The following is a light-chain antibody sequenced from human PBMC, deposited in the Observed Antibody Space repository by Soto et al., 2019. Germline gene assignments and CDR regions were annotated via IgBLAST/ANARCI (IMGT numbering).Light chain of an antibody. CDR2: VTS. CDR1: QGMSSY. V-gene: IGKV1-9*01. J-gene: IGKJ4*01. CDR3: QQLSIYPLT. Sequence: IQLTQSPSSLSAPVGDRVTLTYQASQGMSSYLAWYQQKPGKAPKLPIYVTSTLQTGVPSRFSGSRSGADFTLTISSLQPEDSATYYCQQLSIYPLTVGGGNKVDIK.